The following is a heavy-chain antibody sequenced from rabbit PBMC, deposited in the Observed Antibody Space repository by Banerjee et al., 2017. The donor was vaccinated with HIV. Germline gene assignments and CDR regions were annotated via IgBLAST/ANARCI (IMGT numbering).Heavy chain of an antibody. J-gene: IGHJ4*01. CDR2: IGTSSGST. CDR1: GFSFSNNAF. CDR3: ARWYSIHAGYGAELNL. D-gene: IGHD7-1*01. V-gene: IGHV1S45*01. Sequence: QQQLEESGGGLVKPGGTLTLTCTASGFSFSNNAFMCWVRQAPGKGLEWIGCIGTSSGSTYYASWAKGRFTISKTSSTTVTLQMTSLTAADTATYFCARWYSIHAGYGAELNLWGPGTLVTVS.